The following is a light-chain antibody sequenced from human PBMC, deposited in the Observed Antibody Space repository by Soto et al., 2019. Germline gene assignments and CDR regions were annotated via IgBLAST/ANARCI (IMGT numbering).Light chain of an antibody. V-gene: IGKV1-5*03. CDR1: QSIISW. CDR2: QAS. J-gene: IGKJ4*01. CDR3: QDYSSTSGLT. Sequence: DIQMTQSPSTLSASVGDRVTITCRASQSIISWLAWYQQKPGNAPTLLIYQASTLKSGVPARFSGSGSGTDFTLTISSLQPDDFATYYCQDYSSTSGLTFGEGTKVEIK.